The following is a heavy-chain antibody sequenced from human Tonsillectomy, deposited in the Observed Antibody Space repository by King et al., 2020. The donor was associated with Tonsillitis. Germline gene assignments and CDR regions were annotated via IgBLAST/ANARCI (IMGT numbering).Heavy chain of an antibody. V-gene: IGHV3-43*02. CDR3: AKDLGAGTYYYGSGSYPAADY. Sequence: VQLVESGGGVVQPGGSLRLSCAASGFTFDDYAMHWVRQAPGKGLEWVSLISGDGGSTYYADSVTGRFTISRDNSKNSLYLQMNSLRTEDTALYYCAKDLGAGTYYYGSGSYPAADYWGQGTLVTVSS. D-gene: IGHD3-10*01. J-gene: IGHJ4*02. CDR1: GFTFDDYA. CDR2: ISGDGGST.